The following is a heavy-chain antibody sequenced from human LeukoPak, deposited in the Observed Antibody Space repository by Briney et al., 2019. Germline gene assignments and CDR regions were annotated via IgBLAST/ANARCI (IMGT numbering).Heavy chain of an antibody. V-gene: IGHV3-33*01. J-gene: IGHJ6*04. CDR2: IWYDGSNK. CDR3: ARDHHTITDYYYGMDV. D-gene: IGHD1-14*01. Sequence: GRSLRLSCAASGFTFSSYGMHWVRQAPGKGLEWVAVIWYDGSNKYYADSVKGRFTISRDNSKYTLYLQMNSLRAEDTAVYYCARDHHTITDYYYGMDVWGKGTTVTVSS. CDR1: GFTFSSYG.